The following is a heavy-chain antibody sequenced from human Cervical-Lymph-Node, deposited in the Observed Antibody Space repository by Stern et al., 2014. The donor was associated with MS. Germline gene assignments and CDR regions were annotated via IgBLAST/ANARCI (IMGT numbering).Heavy chain of an antibody. J-gene: IGHJ4*02. D-gene: IGHD3-10*01. V-gene: IGHV1-69*06. Sequence: VQLVESGAEVQKPGSSVKVSCRASGGTFSSSDISWVRQAPGQGLEWMGGIIPIIGTANYAQKCQGRVTITADKSTSTAYMELSSLRSEDTAIYYCALGGFGHYFEYWGQGTLVTVSS. CDR1: GGTFSSSD. CDR3: ALGGFGHYFEY. CDR2: IIPIIGTA.